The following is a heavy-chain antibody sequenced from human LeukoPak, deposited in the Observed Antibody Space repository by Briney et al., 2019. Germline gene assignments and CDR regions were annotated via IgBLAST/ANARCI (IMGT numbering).Heavy chain of an antibody. CDR2: IYTGGST. J-gene: IGHJ3*02. CDR1: GFTVTNNY. V-gene: IGHV3-53*01. D-gene: IGHD1-26*01. CDR3: ARELGTREAFEI. Sequence: GGSLRLSCAASGFTVTNNYMSWARQAPGKGLEWVSVIYTGGSTYYADSVRGRFTISRDNSKNTLYLQMNSLRAEDTAVYYCARELGTREAFEIWGPGTMVTVSS.